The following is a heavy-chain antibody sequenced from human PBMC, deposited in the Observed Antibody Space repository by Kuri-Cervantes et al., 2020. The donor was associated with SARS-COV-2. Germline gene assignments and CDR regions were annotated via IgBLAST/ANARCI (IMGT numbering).Heavy chain of an antibody. V-gene: IGHV3-33*08. CDR1: GFTFSSYG. CDR2: IWYDGSNK. D-gene: IGHD2-15*01. Sequence: GESLKISCAASGFTFSSYGMHWVRQAPGKGLEWVAVIWYDGSNKYYADSVKGRFTISRDNSKNTLYLQVNSLRAEDTAVYYCARENPYCSGGSCYSGAFDIWGQGTMVTVSS. J-gene: IGHJ3*02. CDR3: ARENPYCSGGSCYSGAFDI.